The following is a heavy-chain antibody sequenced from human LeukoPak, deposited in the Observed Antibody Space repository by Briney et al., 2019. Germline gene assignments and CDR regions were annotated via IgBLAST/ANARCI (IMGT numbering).Heavy chain of an antibody. V-gene: IGHV3-30*14. CDR3: ARGDFWSGYYIVN. Sequence: GRSLRLSCAASGFTFSSYAMHWVRQAPGKGLEWVAVISYDGSNKYYADSVKGRFTISRDNSKNTLYLQMHSLRAEDTAVYYCARGDFWSGYYIVNWGQGTLVTVSS. J-gene: IGHJ4*02. CDR2: ISYDGSNK. D-gene: IGHD3-3*01. CDR1: GFTFSSYA.